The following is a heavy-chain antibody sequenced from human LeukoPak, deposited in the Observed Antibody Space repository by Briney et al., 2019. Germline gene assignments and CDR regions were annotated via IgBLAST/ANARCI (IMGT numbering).Heavy chain of an antibody. J-gene: IGHJ4*02. Sequence: GGSLRLSCAASGFTFSSYGMHWVRQAPGKGLEWVAVIWYDGSNKYYADSVKGRFTISRDNSKNTLYLQMNSLRAEDTAVYYCATAAMIRGANYDYWGQGTLVTVSS. V-gene: IGHV3-33*01. CDR1: GFTFSSYG. D-gene: IGHD3-10*01. CDR3: ATAAMIRGANYDY. CDR2: IWYDGSNK.